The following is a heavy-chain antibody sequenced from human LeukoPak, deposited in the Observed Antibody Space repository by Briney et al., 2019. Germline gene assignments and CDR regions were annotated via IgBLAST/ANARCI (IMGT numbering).Heavy chain of an antibody. CDR2: IYHSGST. J-gene: IGHJ4*02. Sequence: PSETLSLTCAASGGSISSSNWWSWVRQPPGKGLEWIGEIYHSGSTNYNPSLKSRVTISVDTSKNQFSLKLSSVTAADTAVYYCARDLRSTYYYGSGSFWGQGTLVTVSS. CDR1: GGSISSSNW. V-gene: IGHV4-4*02. D-gene: IGHD3-10*01. CDR3: ARDLRSTYYYGSGSF.